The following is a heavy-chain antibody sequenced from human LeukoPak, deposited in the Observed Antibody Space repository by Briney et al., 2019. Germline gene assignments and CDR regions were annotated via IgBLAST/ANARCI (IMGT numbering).Heavy chain of an antibody. Sequence: PGGSERLSCAPSGFTFSSYSMNWVRQAQGKGLEWVSFISSSSNYIYYADLVKRRFAISRDNAKKSLYLQINSLRAEDTAVYYCARSQAFNYDFWSRDAFDIWGQGT. CDR3: ARSQAFNYDFWSRDAFDI. J-gene: IGHJ3*02. CDR2: ISSSSNYI. V-gene: IGHV3-21*01. CDR1: GFTFSSYS. D-gene: IGHD3-3*01.